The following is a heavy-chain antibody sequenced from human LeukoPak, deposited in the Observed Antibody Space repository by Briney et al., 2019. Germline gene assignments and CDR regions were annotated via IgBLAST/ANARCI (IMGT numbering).Heavy chain of an antibody. V-gene: IGHV3-7*01. CDR1: GFTFSSYW. CDR3: ARGVYGSGSSLVY. J-gene: IGHJ4*02. Sequence: GGSLRLSCAASGFTFSSYWMSWVRQAPGKGLEWVANIKQDGSEKYYVDSVKGRFTISRDNAKNSLYLQMNSLRAEDTAVYYCARGVYGSGSSLVYWGQGTLVTVSS. CDR2: IKQDGSEK. D-gene: IGHD3-10*01.